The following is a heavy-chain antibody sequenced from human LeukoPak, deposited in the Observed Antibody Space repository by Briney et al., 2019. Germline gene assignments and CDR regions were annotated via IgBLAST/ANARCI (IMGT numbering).Heavy chain of an antibody. V-gene: IGHV1-8*01. CDR1: GYTFTSYD. D-gene: IGHD3-10*01. Sequence: ASVKVSCKASGYTFTSYDINWVRQAAGQGLEWMGWMNPNSGNTGYAQKFQGRVTMTRNTSISTAYLELSSLRSEDTAMYYCARGRGDSGTYYADYWGQGTLVNVSS. J-gene: IGHJ4*02. CDR3: ARGRGDSGTYYADY. CDR2: MNPNSGNT.